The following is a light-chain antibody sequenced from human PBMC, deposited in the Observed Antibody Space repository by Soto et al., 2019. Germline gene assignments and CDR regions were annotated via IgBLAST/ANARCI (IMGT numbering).Light chain of an antibody. V-gene: IGLV2-14*03. CDR1: SSDVGGYNY. Sequence: QSALTQPASVSGAPGQSIAISCTGTSSDVGGYNYVSGYQHHPGKAPKLMVYIVSNRPSGVSNRFSGSKSGNTASLTISGLQAEDEADYYCSSYTSSSTYVFGTGTKLTVL. CDR2: IVS. J-gene: IGLJ1*01. CDR3: SSYTSSSTYV.